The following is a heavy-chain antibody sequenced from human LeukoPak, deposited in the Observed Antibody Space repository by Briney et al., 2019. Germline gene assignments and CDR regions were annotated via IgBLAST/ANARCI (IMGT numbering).Heavy chain of an antibody. J-gene: IGHJ3*02. V-gene: IGHV5-51*01. D-gene: IGHD3-10*01. Sequence: GESLKISCEAFGYLFTGHWIGGVRQLPGRGLEVMGTIYPGDSDTRYSPSFEGRVSISVDKSMNTAYLQWSGLKASDTAMYYCARYGKSGTYSHGLDIWGQGTMVIVSS. CDR1: GYLFTGHW. CDR3: ARYGKSGTYSHGLDI. CDR2: IYPGDSDT.